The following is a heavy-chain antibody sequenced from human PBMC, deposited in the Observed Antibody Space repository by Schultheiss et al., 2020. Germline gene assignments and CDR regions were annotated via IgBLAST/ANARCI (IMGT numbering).Heavy chain of an antibody. J-gene: IGHJ6*02. CDR1: GFTFSNAW. CDR2: IKSKTDGGTT. V-gene: IGHV3-15*01. Sequence: GGSLRLSCAASGFTFSNAWMSWVRQAPGKGLEWVGRIKSKTDGGTTDYAAPVKGRFTISRDNAKNSLYLQMNSLRAEDTAVYYCSKDYYYGMDVWGQGTTVTVSS. CDR3: SKDYYYGMDV.